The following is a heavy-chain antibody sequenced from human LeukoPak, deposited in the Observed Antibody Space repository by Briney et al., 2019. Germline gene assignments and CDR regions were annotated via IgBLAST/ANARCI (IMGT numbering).Heavy chain of an antibody. CDR1: GFTFSSYA. V-gene: IGHV3-23*01. J-gene: IGHJ4*02. D-gene: IGHD6-19*01. CDR3: AKDIAVAGTGDY. Sequence: GGSLRLSCAASGFTFSSYAMSWARQAPGKGLEWVSAISGSGGSTYYADSVKGRFTISRDNSKNTLYLQMNSLRAEDTAVYYCAKDIAVAGTGDYWGQGTLVTVSS. CDR2: ISGSGGST.